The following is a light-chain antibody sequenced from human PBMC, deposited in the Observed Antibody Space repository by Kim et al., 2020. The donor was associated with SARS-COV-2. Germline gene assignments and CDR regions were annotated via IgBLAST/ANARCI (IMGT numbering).Light chain of an antibody. Sequence: SVSPGERATLSCRASQSISTNLAWYQQKPGQAPRLLMYGASTRATGIPARFTGSGSGTEFTLTISSLQSEDFAVYSCQQYNDWPYTFGQGTKLEI. V-gene: IGKV3-15*01. CDR1: QSISTN. CDR2: GAS. CDR3: QQYNDWPYT. J-gene: IGKJ2*01.